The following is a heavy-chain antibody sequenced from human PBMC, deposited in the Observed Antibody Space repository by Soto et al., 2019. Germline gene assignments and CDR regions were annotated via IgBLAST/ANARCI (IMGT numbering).Heavy chain of an antibody. J-gene: IGHJ4*02. Sequence: PSETLSLTCTVSGGFISSYYWSWIRRPAGKGLEWIGRIYTSGSTNYNPSLKSRVTMSVDTSKNQFSLKLSSVTAAATAVYYCAREISIAVAGRDSFDYWGQGTMVTVSS. CDR3: AREISIAVAGRDSFDY. CDR2: IYTSGST. CDR1: GGFISSYY. D-gene: IGHD6-19*01. V-gene: IGHV4-4*07.